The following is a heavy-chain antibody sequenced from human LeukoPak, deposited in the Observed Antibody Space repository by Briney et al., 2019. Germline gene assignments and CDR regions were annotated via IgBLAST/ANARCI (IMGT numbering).Heavy chain of an antibody. V-gene: IGHV3-48*03. J-gene: IGHJ6*03. Sequence: GGSLRLSCAASGFTFSSYEMNWVRQAPGKGLEWISYISSSGTTIYYADSVKGRFTISRDNAKNSLYLQMNSLRAEDTAVYYCARDPYSGGYGAYYYYYMDVWGKGTTVTVSS. CDR1: GFTFSSYE. D-gene: IGHD6-19*01. CDR2: ISSSGTTI. CDR3: ARDPYSGGYGAYYYYYMDV.